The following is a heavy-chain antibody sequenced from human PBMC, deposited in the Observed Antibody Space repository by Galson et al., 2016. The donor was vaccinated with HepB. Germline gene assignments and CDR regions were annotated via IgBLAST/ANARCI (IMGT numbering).Heavy chain of an antibody. V-gene: IGHV4-59*01. D-gene: IGHD6-13*01. CDR1: GASFTSFY. CDR3: ARNPEYSSSWYIFGY. J-gene: IGHJ4*02. Sequence: SETLSLTCTVSGASFTSFYWSWIRQSPGKGLEWIGHVYYYGTTDYNPSLKSRVTLSIDASQNHFSLNLTSVTAADTAVYYCARNPEYSSSWYIFGYWGQGTLVTVSS. CDR2: VYYYGTT.